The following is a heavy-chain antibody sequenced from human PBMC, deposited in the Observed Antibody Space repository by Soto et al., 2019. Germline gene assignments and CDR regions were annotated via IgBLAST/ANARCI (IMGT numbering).Heavy chain of an antibody. D-gene: IGHD3-9*01. CDR3: ARGLRRYFDWLLLGGYFDY. V-gene: IGHV4-34*01. Sequence: QVQLQQWGAGLLKPSETLSLTCAVYGGSFSGYYWSWIRQHPGKGLEWIGEINHSGSTNYNPSLKSRVTISVDTSKNQLSLKLSSVTAADTAVYYCARGLRRYFDWLLLGGYFDYWGQGTLVTVSS. J-gene: IGHJ4*02. CDR1: GGSFSGYY. CDR2: INHSGST.